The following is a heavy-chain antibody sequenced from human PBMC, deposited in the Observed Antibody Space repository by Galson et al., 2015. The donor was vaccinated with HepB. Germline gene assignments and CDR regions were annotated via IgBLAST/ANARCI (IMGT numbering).Heavy chain of an antibody. J-gene: IGHJ6*02. Sequence: SVKVSCKASGGTFSSYAISWVRQAPGQGLEWMGGIIPIFGTANYAQKFQGRVTITADESTSTAYMELSSLRSEDTAVYYCARVRSVQSSSSPKWGYYYGMDVWGQGTTVTVSS. D-gene: IGHD6-6*01. CDR3: ARVRSVQSSSSPKWGYYYGMDV. CDR2: IIPIFGTA. V-gene: IGHV1-69*13. CDR1: GGTFSSYA.